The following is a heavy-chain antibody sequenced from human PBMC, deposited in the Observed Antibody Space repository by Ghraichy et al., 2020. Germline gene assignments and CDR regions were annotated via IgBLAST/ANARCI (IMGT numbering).Heavy chain of an antibody. J-gene: IGHJ4*02. D-gene: IGHD2-15*01. CDR1: GFTFSNFA. Sequence: GGSLRLSCAVSGFTFSNFAMSWVRQAPGKGLEWVSHISGSGTTTYYADSVKGRFTISRDSSKNTLHLQLNSLRAEDTAVYYCAKDHGSTKWYFDQWGQGTLVTVSS. CDR3: AKDHGSTKWYFDQ. V-gene: IGHV3-23*01. CDR2: ISGSGTTT.